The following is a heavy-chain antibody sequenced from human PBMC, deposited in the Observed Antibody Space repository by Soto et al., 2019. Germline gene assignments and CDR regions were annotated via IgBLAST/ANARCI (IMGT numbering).Heavy chain of an antibody. Sequence: ASVKVSCKASGYTFTSYYMHWVRQAPGQGLEWMGIINPSGGSTSYAQKFQGRVTMTRDTSTSTGYMELSSLRSEDTAVYYCARGGGDIVVVVAATLDYWGQGTLVTVSS. V-gene: IGHV1-46*01. CDR3: ARGGGDIVVVVAATLDY. CDR1: GYTFTSYY. J-gene: IGHJ4*02. CDR2: INPSGGST. D-gene: IGHD2-15*01.